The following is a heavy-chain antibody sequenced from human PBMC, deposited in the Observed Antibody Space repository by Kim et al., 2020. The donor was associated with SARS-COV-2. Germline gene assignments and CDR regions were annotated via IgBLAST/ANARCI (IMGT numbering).Heavy chain of an antibody. Sequence: GGSLRLSCAASGFTFSNAWMSWVRQAPGKGLEWVGRIKSKTDGGTTDYAAPVKGRFTISRDDSKNTLYLQMNSLKTEDTAVYYCTTDSIAAAGYYYYGMDVWGQGTTVTVSS. CDR3: TTDSIAAAGYYYYGMDV. D-gene: IGHD6-13*01. CDR1: GFTFSNAW. J-gene: IGHJ6*02. CDR2: IKSKTDGGTT. V-gene: IGHV3-15*01.